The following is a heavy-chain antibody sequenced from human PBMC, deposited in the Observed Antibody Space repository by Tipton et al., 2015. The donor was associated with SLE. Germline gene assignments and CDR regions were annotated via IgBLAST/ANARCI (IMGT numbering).Heavy chain of an antibody. D-gene: IGHD3-22*01. J-gene: IGHJ6*02. V-gene: IGHV1-69*01. Sequence: QSGAEVKKPGSSVKVSCKASGGTFSSYAISWVRQAPGQGLEWMGGIIPIFGTANYAQKFQGRVTITADESTSTAYMELRSLRSDDTAVYYCARTCYYDSSGPPYGMDVWGQGTTVTVSS. CDR3: ARTCYYDSSGPPYGMDV. CDR2: IIPIFGTA. CDR1: GGTFSSYA.